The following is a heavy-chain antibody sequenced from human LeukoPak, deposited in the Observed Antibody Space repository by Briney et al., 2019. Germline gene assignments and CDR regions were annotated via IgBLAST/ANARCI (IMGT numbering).Heavy chain of an antibody. D-gene: IGHD6-6*01. CDR3: VRDRRRSSSYFDY. J-gene: IGHJ4*02. CDR1: LFTFSRYW. CDR2: IKQDGSEK. V-gene: IGHV3-7*05. Sequence: PGGALRLSCAASLFTFSRYWISWVRQAPGKGREWVANIKQDGSEKHNVDSVKGRVTISRDNTRNSLSLQMSSLRADDTAVYYCVRDRRRSSSYFDYWGQGTLVTVSS.